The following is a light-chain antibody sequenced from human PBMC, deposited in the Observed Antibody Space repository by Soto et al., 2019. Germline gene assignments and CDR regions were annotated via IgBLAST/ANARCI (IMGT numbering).Light chain of an antibody. V-gene: IGLV2-8*01. CDR2: EVN. CDR3: GSPAGSNSYV. Sequence: QSALTQPPSASGSPGQSVTISCTGTSSDVGGYNYVSWYQQHPGKASKVMIYEVNNRPSGVPDRFSGSKSGNTASLTVSGLQAEDEADYYCGSPAGSNSYVFGTGTKVTVL. CDR1: SSDVGGYNY. J-gene: IGLJ1*01.